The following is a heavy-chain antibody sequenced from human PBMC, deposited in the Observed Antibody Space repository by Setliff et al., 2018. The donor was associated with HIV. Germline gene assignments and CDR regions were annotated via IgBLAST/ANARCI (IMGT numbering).Heavy chain of an antibody. V-gene: IGHV4-38-2*01. Sequence: LSLTCAASGYSINSGFSRAWIRQPPGQGPQWIGSIYQSGSICYNPSLQSRVTISVDSSKNQFSLNLFSVTAADTAVYYCARPRRVRSRAWYWFDIWGQGTLVTVSS. CDR3: ARPRRVRSRAWYWFDI. CDR2: IYQSGSI. J-gene: IGHJ5*02. CDR1: GYSINSGFS. D-gene: IGHD6-19*01.